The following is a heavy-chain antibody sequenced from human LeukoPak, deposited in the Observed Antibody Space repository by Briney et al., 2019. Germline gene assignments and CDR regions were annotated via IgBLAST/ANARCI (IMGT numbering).Heavy chain of an antibody. D-gene: IGHD5-12*01. V-gene: IGHV3-23*01. J-gene: IGHJ5*02. CDR3: ARDIRQGNKGNWFDH. CDR2: ITGNGGNI. Sequence: GGSLRLSCAASGFTFSIYAMSWVRQAPGKGLEWISAITGNGGNIYYADSVKGRFTISRDNSKNTLYLQMNSLRVEDTAVYYCARDIRQGNKGNWFDHWGQGSLVTVSS. CDR1: GFTFSIYA.